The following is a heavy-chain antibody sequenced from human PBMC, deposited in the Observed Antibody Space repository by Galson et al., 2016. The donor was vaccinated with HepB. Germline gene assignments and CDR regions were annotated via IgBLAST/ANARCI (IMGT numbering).Heavy chain of an antibody. Sequence: SLRLSCAASGFTFSDYYMSWIRQAPGKGLEWVSYISTSGNTIYYADSVKGRFTTSRDNGKNSLYVQMNSLRAEDTAVYYCARDKGPRYGDYGRYYYYYYGMDVWGQGTTVTVSS. D-gene: IGHD4-17*01. J-gene: IGHJ6*02. CDR1: GFTFSDYY. CDR2: ISTSGNTI. CDR3: ARDKGPRYGDYGRYYYYYYGMDV. V-gene: IGHV3-11*04.